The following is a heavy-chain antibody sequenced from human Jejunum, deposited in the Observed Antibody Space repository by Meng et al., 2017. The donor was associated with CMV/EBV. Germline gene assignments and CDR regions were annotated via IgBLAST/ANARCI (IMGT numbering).Heavy chain of an antibody. J-gene: IGHJ4*02. Sequence: EYTFSDYYMQWVRQAPGRGLEWMGWINPQTGDTNYAPKFQGRVTMTRDMSINTVYMEVTRLRSDDTAVYYCAKDAGSYLDYYFDYWGQGTLVTVSS. V-gene: IGHV1-2*02. D-gene: IGHD1-26*01. CDR1: EYTFSDYY. CDR3: AKDAGSYLDYYFDY. CDR2: INPQTGDT.